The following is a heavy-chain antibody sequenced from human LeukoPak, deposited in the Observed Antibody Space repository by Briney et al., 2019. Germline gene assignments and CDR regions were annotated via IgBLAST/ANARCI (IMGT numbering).Heavy chain of an antibody. Sequence: GGSLRLSCAASGFTFNAYWMDWVRQAPGKGLEWVSTIDASGGATYYADSVEGRFTISRDNSKNTFYLQMNSLRAEDTAVYYCAKGSGSGWYGWFAPWGQGTLVTVSS. D-gene: IGHD6-19*01. J-gene: IGHJ5*02. CDR1: GFTFNAYW. CDR3: AKGSGSGWYGWFAP. CDR2: IDASGGAT. V-gene: IGHV3-23*01.